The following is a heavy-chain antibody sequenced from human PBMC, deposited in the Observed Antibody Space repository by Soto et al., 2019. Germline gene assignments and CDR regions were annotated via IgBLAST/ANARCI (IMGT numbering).Heavy chain of an antibody. Sequence: ASGKVSCKASGYTFTSYAMHWVRQAPGQRLEWMGWINAGNGNTKYSQKFQGRVTITRDTSASTAYMELSSLRSEDTAVYYCARRELLWFGEYFDYWGQGTLVTVSS. CDR2: INAGNGNT. V-gene: IGHV1-3*01. CDR1: GYTFTSYA. CDR3: ARRELLWFGEYFDY. J-gene: IGHJ4*02. D-gene: IGHD3-10*01.